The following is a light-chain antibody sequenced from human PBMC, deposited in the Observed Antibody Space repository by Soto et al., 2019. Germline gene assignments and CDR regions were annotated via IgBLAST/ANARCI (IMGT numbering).Light chain of an antibody. Sequence: EIVMTQSPVTLTVSPGERATLYCRASQSISTNLAWHQQKPGQAPRLLIYGASTRATGIPARFSGSGSGTEFTFTISSLQSEDLAVYYCQQFNNWPWTFGQGTKVEI. CDR2: GAS. V-gene: IGKV3-15*01. J-gene: IGKJ1*01. CDR1: QSISTN. CDR3: QQFNNWPWT.